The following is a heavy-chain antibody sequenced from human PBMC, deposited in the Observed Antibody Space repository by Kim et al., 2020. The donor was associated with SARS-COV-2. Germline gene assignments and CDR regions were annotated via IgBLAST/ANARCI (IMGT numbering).Heavy chain of an antibody. CDR1: GGSISSSSYY. Sequence: SETLSLTCTVSGGSISSSSYYWGWIRQPPGKGLEWIGSIYYSGSTYYNPSLKSRVTITVDTSKNQFPLKLSSVTAADTAVYYCARTNVEYYYDSIGYESALDIWGQGTMVTVSS. V-gene: IGHV4-39*01. CDR2: IYYSGST. D-gene: IGHD3-22*01. J-gene: IGHJ3*02. CDR3: ARTNVEYYYDSIGYESALDI.